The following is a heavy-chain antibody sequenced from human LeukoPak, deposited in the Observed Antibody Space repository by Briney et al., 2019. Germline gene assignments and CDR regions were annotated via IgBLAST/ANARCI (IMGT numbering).Heavy chain of an antibody. CDR2: ISAYNGNK. CDR1: GYTFTGYY. Sequence: GASVKVSCKASGYTFTGYYMHWVRQAPGQGLESMGWISAYNGNKNYAQKLQGRVTMTTDTSTSTAYMELRSLRSDDTAVYYCARVGGYYYGSGAFDYWGQGTLVTVSS. CDR3: ARVGGYYYGSGAFDY. V-gene: IGHV1-18*04. D-gene: IGHD3-10*01. J-gene: IGHJ4*02.